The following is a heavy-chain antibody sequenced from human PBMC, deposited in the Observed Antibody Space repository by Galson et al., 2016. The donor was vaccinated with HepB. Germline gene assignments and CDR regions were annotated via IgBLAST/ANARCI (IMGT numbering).Heavy chain of an antibody. V-gene: IGHV3-13*01. D-gene: IGHD3-10*01. J-gene: IGHJ4*02. CDR3: ARKGGIYSPWGY. CDR1: GFTFSRYD. Sequence: SLRLSCAASGFTFSRYDMHWVRQATGKGLEWVSAIGTIGDSYYSDSVKGRFTISREDAKNSLYLQMNSLRAEDTAVYYCARKGGIYSPWGYWGQGTLVTVSS. CDR2: IGTIGDS.